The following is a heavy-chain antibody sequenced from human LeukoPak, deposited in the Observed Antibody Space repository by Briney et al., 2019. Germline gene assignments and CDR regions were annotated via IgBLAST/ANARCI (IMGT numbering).Heavy chain of an antibody. CDR3: ARHDSVLRWCMDV. CDR1: GLTVSNTY. V-gene: IGHV3-66*04. Sequence: GGSLRLSCAASGLTVSNTYMSWVRQAPGKGLEGVSVIYSGGRTFYADSVKGRFTISRDGSTNSLTLQMNSLGVDDTAVYYCARHDSVLRWCMDVWGLGTTVTVSS. CDR2: IYSGGRT. D-gene: IGHD2-15*01. J-gene: IGHJ6*02.